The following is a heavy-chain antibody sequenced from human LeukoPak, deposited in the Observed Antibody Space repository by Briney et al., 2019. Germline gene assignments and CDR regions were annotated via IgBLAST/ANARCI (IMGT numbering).Heavy chain of an antibody. CDR1: GFTFTNYW. CDR2: INEDGSKK. D-gene: IGHD3-10*01. CDR3: ASSSYSCSSS. J-gene: IGHJ5*02. Sequence: GGSLRLSCAASGFTFTNYWMIWVRQAPGKGREWVAHINEDGSKKYYVGSVEGRFTISRDNAKNSVFLQMNSLRADDTAMYYCASSSYSCSSSWGQGTLVTVSS. V-gene: IGHV3-7*01.